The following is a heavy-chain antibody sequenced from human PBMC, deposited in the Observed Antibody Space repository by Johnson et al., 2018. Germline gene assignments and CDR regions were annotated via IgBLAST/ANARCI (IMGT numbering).Heavy chain of an antibody. V-gene: IGHV3-33*01. CDR3: ARETGERTYDI. Sequence: HWVRQAPGKGLEWVAGIWYDGRDTDHADSVKGRFTISRDNSKNILYLQMNSLRGEDTAVYYCARETGERTYDIWGQGTTVTVSS. D-gene: IGHD7-27*01. J-gene: IGHJ3*02. CDR2: IWYDGRDT.